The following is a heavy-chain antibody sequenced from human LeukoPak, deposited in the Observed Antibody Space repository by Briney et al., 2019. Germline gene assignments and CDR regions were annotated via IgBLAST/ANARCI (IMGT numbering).Heavy chain of an antibody. V-gene: IGHV3-48*04. CDR2: ISSSGSTI. Sequence: GGSLRLSCAASGFTFSSYAMSWVRQAPGKGLEWVSYISSSGSTIYYADSVKGRFTISRDNAKNSLYLQMNSLRAEDTAVYYCARSVWFGEMDVWGKGTTVTISS. CDR1: GFTFSSYA. J-gene: IGHJ6*04. CDR3: ARSVWFGEMDV. D-gene: IGHD3-10*01.